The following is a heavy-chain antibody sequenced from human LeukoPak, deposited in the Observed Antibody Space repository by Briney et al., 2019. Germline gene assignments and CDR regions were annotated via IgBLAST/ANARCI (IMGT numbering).Heavy chain of an antibody. CDR2: ISSSSYI. D-gene: IGHD4-17*01. J-gene: IGHJ4*02. V-gene: IGHV3-21*01. CDR1: GFTFSSYS. CDR3: ARDVDYGDYGGLLDY. Sequence: GGSLRLSCAASGFTFSSYSMNWVRQAPGKGLEWVSSISSSSYIYYADSVKGRFTISRDNAKNSLYLQMNSLRAEDTAVYYCARDVDYGDYGGLLDYWGQGTLVTVSS.